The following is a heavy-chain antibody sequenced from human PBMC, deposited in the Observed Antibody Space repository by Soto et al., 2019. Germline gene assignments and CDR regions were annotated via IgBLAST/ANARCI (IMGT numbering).Heavy chain of an antibody. Sequence: SQTLSLTCVISGDSVSSNSAAWNWIRQSPSRGLEWLGKTYYRSKWYNEYALSMKSRITINPDTSKNQFSLQLNSVTPEDTAVYYCARVDCSGSYCYFPYYWGQGTLVTVSS. D-gene: IGHD1-26*01. CDR1: GDSVSSNSAA. V-gene: IGHV6-1*01. CDR2: TYYRSKWYN. CDR3: ARVDCSGSYCYFPYY. J-gene: IGHJ4*02.